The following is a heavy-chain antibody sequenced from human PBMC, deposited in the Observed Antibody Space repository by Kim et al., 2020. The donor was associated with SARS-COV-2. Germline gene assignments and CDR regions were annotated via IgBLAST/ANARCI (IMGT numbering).Heavy chain of an antibody. CDR2: IRSKNYGATT. V-gene: IGHV3-49*03. Sequence: GGSLRLSCSASGFNFGDSFMNWFRQAPGKGLEWIGFIRSKNYGATTEYAASVKGRFAISRDDSKNIAYLQMNSLRDEDTATYYCSRGGESWGQGTLVLVS. J-gene: IGHJ5*02. CDR1: GFNFGDSF. D-gene: IGHD3-10*01. CDR3: SRGGES.